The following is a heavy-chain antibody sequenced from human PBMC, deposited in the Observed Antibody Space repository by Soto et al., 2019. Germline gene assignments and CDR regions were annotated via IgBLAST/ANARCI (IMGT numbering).Heavy chain of an antibody. J-gene: IGHJ4*02. Sequence: SSVKGARKTVGYSFTSYGISCRSQDPGQGLEWMGRIIPILGIANYAQKFQGRVTITADKSTSTAYMELSSLRSEDTAVYYCASSGVGATSGFLDYWGQGTLVTVS. CDR3: ASSGVGATSGFLDY. CDR2: IIPILGIA. D-gene: IGHD1-26*01. CDR1: GYSFTSYG. V-gene: IGHV1-69*04.